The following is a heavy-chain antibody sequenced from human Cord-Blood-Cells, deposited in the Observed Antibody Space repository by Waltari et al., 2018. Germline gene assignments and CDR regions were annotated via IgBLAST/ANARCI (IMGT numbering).Heavy chain of an antibody. CDR2: INPNSGGT. D-gene: IGHD6-13*01. CDR1: GYTFTGYY. V-gene: IGHV1-2*04. Sequence: QVQLVQSGAEVKKPGASVKVSCKASGYTFTGYYMPWVGPAPGQGLEWMGWINPNSGGTNYAQKFQGWVTMTRDTSISTAYMELSRLRSDDTAVYYCASGSGYSSSWYFDYWGQGTLVTVSS. J-gene: IGHJ4*02. CDR3: ASGSGYSSSWYFDY.